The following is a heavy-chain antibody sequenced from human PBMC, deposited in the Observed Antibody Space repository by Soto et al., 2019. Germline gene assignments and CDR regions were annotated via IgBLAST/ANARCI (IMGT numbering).Heavy chain of an antibody. CDR3: ARGAMANFDY. D-gene: IGHD5-18*01. CDR2: FIAMLGTP. CDR1: GGTFGSQG. V-gene: IGHV1-69*13. J-gene: IGHJ4*02. Sequence: SVKVSCKASGGTFGSQGIAWVRQAPGQGLEWLGGFIAMLGTPTYAKKVQGRATISADESLTSSYLELRSLRSEDTGVYFCARGAMANFDYWGQGTVVTVSS.